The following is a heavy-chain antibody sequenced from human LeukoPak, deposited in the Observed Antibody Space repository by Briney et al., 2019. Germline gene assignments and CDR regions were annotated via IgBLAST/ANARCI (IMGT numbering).Heavy chain of an antibody. D-gene: IGHD6-13*01. CDR3: ARDRDGELVLSAFDI. Sequence: ASVKVSCKASGGTFSSYAISWVQQAPGQGLEWMGRIIPIFGTANYAQKFQGRVTITTDESTSTAYMELSSLRSEDTAVYYCARDRDGELVLSAFDIWGQGTMVTVSS. V-gene: IGHV1-69*05. CDR2: IIPIFGTA. CDR1: GGTFSSYA. J-gene: IGHJ3*02.